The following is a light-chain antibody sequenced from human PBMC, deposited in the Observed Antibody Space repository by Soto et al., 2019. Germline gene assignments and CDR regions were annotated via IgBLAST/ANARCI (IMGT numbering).Light chain of an antibody. CDR1: QSISSW. CDR2: DAS. V-gene: IGKV1-5*01. CDR3: QQYNSYRG. J-gene: IGKJ1*01. Sequence: DIHMTRSPSTLSGSVGDRVTITCRASQSISSWLAWYQQKPGKAPKLLIYDASSLESGVPSRFSGSGSGTEFTLTISSLQPDDVATYYCQQYNSYRGFGQGTKVDIK.